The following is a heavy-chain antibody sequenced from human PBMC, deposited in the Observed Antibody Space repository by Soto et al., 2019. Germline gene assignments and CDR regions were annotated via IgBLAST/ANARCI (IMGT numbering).Heavy chain of an antibody. CDR2: INHSGST. CDR3: APGGRGAFDI. J-gene: IGHJ3*02. D-gene: IGHD2-15*01. V-gene: IGHV4-34*01. Sequence: QVQLQQWGAGLLKPSETLSLTCAVYGGSFSGYYWSWIRQPPGKGLEWIGEINHSGSTNYNPSLKSRVTISVDTSKNQFSLKLSSVTAADTAVYYCAPGGRGAFDIWGQGTMVTVSS. CDR1: GGSFSGYY.